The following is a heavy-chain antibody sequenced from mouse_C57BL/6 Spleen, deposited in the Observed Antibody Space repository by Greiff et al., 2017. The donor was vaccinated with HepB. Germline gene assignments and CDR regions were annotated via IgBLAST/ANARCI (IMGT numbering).Heavy chain of an antibody. V-gene: IGHV1-47*01. CDR3: SRAPSTVVAYHWYFDV. CDR2: FHPYNDDT. Sequence: QVQLKESGAELVKPGASVKMSCKASGYTFTTYPIEWMKQNHGKSLEWIGNFHPYNDDTKYNEKFKGKATLTVEKSSSTVYLELSRLTSDDSAVYYCSRAPSTVVAYHWYFDVWGTGTTVTVSS. CDR1: GYTFTTYP. D-gene: IGHD1-1*01. J-gene: IGHJ1*03.